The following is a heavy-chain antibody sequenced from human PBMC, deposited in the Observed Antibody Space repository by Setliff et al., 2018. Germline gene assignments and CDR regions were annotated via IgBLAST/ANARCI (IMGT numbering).Heavy chain of an antibody. J-gene: IGHJ5*02. V-gene: IGHV4-4*02. CDR1: GGSISSSNW. CDR3: AGDYYDSSGYQNWFDP. Sequence: SETLSLTCAVSGGSISSSNWWSWVRQPPGKGLEWIGEIYHSGSTNYNPSLKSRVTISVDKSKNQFSLKLSSETAADTAVYYCAGDYYDSSGYQNWFDPWGQGTLVTVSS. D-gene: IGHD3-22*01. CDR2: IYHSGST.